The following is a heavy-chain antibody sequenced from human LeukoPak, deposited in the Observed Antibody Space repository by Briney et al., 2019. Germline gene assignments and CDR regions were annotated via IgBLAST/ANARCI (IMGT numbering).Heavy chain of an antibody. CDR1: GFTFNDYS. CDR2: IGISSGNT. D-gene: IGHD5-24*01. CDR3: ARDHNYAFDN. J-gene: IGHJ4*02. V-gene: IGHV3-48*04. Sequence: GGSLRLPCSTSGFTFNDYSMNWVRQAPGKGLEWISYIGISSGNTRYVDSVKGRFTISGDNAKNSLYLQMNSLRVEDTAVYYCARDHNYAFDNWGQGTLVTVSS.